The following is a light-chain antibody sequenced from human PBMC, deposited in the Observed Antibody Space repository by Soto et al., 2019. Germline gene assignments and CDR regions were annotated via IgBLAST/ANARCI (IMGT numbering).Light chain of an antibody. CDR2: SNN. J-gene: IGLJ2*01. Sequence: QSVLTQPPSVSATPGQRVTISCSGTYSNIGSNTVAWYQRLPGAAPKHLIYSNNERPSGVPDRFSGSKSGSSASLAISGRQSEDEDDYYCAAWDDSLNSPRMLFGGGTKVTVL. V-gene: IGLV1-44*01. CDR1: YSNIGSNT. CDR3: AAWDDSLNSPRML.